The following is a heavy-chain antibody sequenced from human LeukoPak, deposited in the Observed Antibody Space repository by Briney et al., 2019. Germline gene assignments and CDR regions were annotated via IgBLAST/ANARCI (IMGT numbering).Heavy chain of an antibody. CDR3: ARGDSSGHPAFDY. CDR2: FYNSGST. D-gene: IGHD3-22*01. J-gene: IGHJ4*02. CDR1: GGSISNNY. V-gene: IGHV4-59*01. Sequence: SETLSPTCTVSGGSISNNYWTWIRQPPGKGLEWIGYFYNSGSTNYNPSLKSRVTISVDTSKNQFSLKLISVTAADTAVYYCARGDSSGHPAFDYWGQGTLVTVSS.